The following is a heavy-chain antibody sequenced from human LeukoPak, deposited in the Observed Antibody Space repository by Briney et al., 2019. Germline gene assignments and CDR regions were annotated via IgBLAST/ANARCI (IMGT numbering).Heavy chain of an antibody. D-gene: IGHD3-22*01. V-gene: IGHV1-2*06. CDR3: ARDRDYYDSSGYDY. Sequence: ASVKVSCKASGYTFTGYYMHWVRQAPGQGLEWMGRINPNSGGTNYAQKFQGRVTMTRDTSISTAYMELSGLRSDDTAVYYCARDRDYYDSSGYDYWGQGTLVTVSS. CDR2: INPNSGGT. J-gene: IGHJ4*02. CDR1: GYTFTGYY.